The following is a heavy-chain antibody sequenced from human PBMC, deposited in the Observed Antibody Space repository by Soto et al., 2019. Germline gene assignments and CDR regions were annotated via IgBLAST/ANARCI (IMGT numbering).Heavy chain of an antibody. CDR2: IYYSGST. CDR1: GGSISSGDYY. V-gene: IGHV4-30-4*01. Sequence: SETLSLTCTVSGGSISSGDYYWSWIRQPPGKGLEWIGYIYYSGSTYYNPSLKSRVTISVDTSKNQFSLKLSSVTAADTAVYYCARAKFVYDFWSGKSGSLRWFDPWGQGTLVTVSS. D-gene: IGHD3-3*01. CDR3: ARAKFVYDFWSGKSGSLRWFDP. J-gene: IGHJ5*02.